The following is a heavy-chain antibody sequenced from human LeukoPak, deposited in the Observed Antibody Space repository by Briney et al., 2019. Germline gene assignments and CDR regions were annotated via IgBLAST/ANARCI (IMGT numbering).Heavy chain of an antibody. CDR2: ISSSGFTM. Sequence: PGGSLRLSCAASGFTFSSYETNWVRQAPGKGLKWISYISSSGFTMYYADSVKGRFTISRDNAKNSLYLQMNSLRAEDTAVYYCARSYSGSSLNWFDPWGQGTLVTVSS. V-gene: IGHV3-48*03. CDR3: ARSYSGSSLNWFDP. J-gene: IGHJ5*02. CDR1: GFTFSSYE. D-gene: IGHD1-26*01.